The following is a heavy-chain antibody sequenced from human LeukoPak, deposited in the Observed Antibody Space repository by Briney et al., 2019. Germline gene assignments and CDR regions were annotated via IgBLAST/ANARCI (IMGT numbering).Heavy chain of an antibody. CDR2: ISDSGGNT. CDR1: GFSFTTYA. J-gene: IGHJ4*02. CDR3: ASRQGLGWHYVN. Sequence: GGSLRLSCVDSGFSFTTYAMSWVRKVPGEGLEWVSGISDSGGNTYYADSVKGRFTIFRDTSKNTLYLQMNSLRAEDTAIYYCASRQGLGWHYVNWGQGALVTVSS. V-gene: IGHV3-23*01. D-gene: IGHD3-10*02.